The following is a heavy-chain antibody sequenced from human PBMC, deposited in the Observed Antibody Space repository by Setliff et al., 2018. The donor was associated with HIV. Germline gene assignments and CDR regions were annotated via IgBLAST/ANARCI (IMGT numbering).Heavy chain of an antibody. CDR1: GYTFTTYG. D-gene: IGHD6-19*01. V-gene: IGHV1-46*01. CDR3: ARGLWLVLYYFDY. J-gene: IGHJ4*02. Sequence: ASVKVSCKPSGYTFTTYGLSWVRQAPGQGLEWMGIINPSAGSTSYAQRFQDRVTMTTDTSTSTVYMELSNLRSEDTAVYYCARGLWLVLYYFDYWGQGTLVTVSS. CDR2: INPSAGST.